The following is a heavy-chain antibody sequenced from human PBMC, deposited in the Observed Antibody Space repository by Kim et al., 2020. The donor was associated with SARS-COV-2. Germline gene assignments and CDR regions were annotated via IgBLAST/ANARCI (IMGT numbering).Heavy chain of an antibody. D-gene: IGHD3-3*01. J-gene: IGHJ2*01. CDR2: IDTGGTT. V-gene: IGHV3-53*01. CDR3: ARDTDTQSRFFDL. Sequence: GGSLRLSCAASGFIVNNNYMTWVRQAPGKGLEWVSVIDTGGTTYYADSVKGRFVISRDIPKNTLYLQVSRLRAEDTAVYYCARDTDTQSRFFDLWGRGTLVTVSS. CDR1: GFIVNNNY.